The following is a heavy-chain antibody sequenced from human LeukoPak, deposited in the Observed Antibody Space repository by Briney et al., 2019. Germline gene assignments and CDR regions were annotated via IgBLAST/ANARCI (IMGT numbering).Heavy chain of an antibody. D-gene: IGHD3-3*01. V-gene: IGHV3-9*01. CDR2: ICWNSGSI. CDR1: GFTLYEYA. Sequence: GGSLTLSCAPSGFTLYEYAMHWVRHAPPRGVEWVSGICWNSGSIVYADSVKGRFTISRDNAKNSLYLQTNLVRAEDTALYFFAKTPLWEWPHGGDAFDTSGEG. CDR3: AKTPLWEWPHGGDAFDT. J-gene: IGHJ3*02.